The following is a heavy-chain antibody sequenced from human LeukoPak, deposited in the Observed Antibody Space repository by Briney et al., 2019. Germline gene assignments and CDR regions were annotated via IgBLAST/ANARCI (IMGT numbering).Heavy chain of an antibody. CDR2: IYYSGST. CDR3: ARQTGSGLFILP. Sequence: PGGSLRLSCAASGFTFSSYAMTWVRQPPGKGLEWIGSIYYSGSTYYNASLKSQVSISIDTSKNQFSLRLTSVTAADTAVYYCARQTGSGLFILPGGQGTLVTVSS. V-gene: IGHV4-39*01. J-gene: IGHJ4*02. CDR1: GFTFSSYA. D-gene: IGHD3/OR15-3a*01.